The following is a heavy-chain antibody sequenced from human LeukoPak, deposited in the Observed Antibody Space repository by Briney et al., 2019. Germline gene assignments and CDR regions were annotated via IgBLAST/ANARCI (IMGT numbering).Heavy chain of an antibody. J-gene: IGHJ3*02. CDR1: GYTFTSYG. D-gene: IGHD1-1*01. CDR3: ARDHFNGYDAFDI. V-gene: IGHV1-18*01. Sequence: AAVKVSCKASGYTFTSYGISWVRQAPGQGLEWMGWISAYNGNTNYAQKLQGRVTMTTDTSTSTAYMELRSLRSDDTAVYYCARDHFNGYDAFDIWGQGTMVSVSS. CDR2: ISAYNGNT.